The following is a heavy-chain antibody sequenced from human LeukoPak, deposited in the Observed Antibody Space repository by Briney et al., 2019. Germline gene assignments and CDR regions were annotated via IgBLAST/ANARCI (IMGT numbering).Heavy chain of an antibody. CDR3: GRDPDWGAIDY. V-gene: IGHV3-7*01. CDR2: MNPDGSGK. Sequence: GGSLRLSCAASGFSFSDAWMSWVRQAPGKGLEWVANMNPDGSGKYYVDSVRGRFTVSRDNAKNTVYLQMNSLRAEDTAVYYCGRDPDWGAIDYWGQGTLVTVSS. CDR1: GFSFSDAW. J-gene: IGHJ4*02. D-gene: IGHD7-27*01.